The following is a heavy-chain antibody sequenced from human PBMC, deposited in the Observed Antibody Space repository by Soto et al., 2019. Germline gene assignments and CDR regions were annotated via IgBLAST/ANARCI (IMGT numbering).Heavy chain of an antibody. V-gene: IGHV4-4*07. CDR3: ARSRGFYSVTWFDP. J-gene: IGHJ5*02. Sequence: SETLSLTCTVSSGSISNYYWSWIRQPAGKGLEWIGRIYSTGSTTYNPSLKNRVTMSVDTSNNQFSLNLTSVTAADTAVYYCARSRGFYSVTWFDPWGQGTLVTVS. D-gene: IGHD3-22*01. CDR1: SGSISNYY. CDR2: IYSTGST.